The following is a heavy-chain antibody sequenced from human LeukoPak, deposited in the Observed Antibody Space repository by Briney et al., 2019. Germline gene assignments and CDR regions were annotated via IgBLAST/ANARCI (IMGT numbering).Heavy chain of an antibody. Sequence: SGTLSLTCTVSGDSICGYYWDRIRQPPGTGLESMGDLYYSGSTHYNPSLKSPVTISVDTSKNQFSLKLNSVTAADTAVYYCARHTRPGYSGYENAFDIWGQGTMVTVSS. CDR2: LYYSGST. J-gene: IGHJ3*02. CDR3: ARHTRPGYSGYENAFDI. CDR1: GDSICGYY. V-gene: IGHV4-39*01. D-gene: IGHD5-12*01.